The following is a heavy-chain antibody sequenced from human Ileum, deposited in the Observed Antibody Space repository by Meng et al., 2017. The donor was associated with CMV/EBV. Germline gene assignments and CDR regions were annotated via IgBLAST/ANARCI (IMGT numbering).Heavy chain of an antibody. CDR3: AGDWGPYSSRGYFDP. Sequence: QLPASCPGLVTPWEHLSLTCTVNGGSIRSGSYHWAWIRQSPGKGLEWIGSIYYSGSTYDNPSLKSRVTMSVDTFKTQFSLKLTSVTAADTAVYYCAGDWGPYSSRGYFDPWGQGTLVTVSS. V-gene: IGHV4-39*07. J-gene: IGHJ5*02. D-gene: IGHD6-13*01. CDR2: IYYSGST. CDR1: GGSIRSGSYH.